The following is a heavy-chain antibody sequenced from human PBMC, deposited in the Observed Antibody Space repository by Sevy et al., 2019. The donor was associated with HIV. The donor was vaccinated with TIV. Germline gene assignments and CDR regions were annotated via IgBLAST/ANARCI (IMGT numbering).Heavy chain of an antibody. J-gene: IGHJ4*02. CDR1: GFTFSNYF. D-gene: IGHD3-10*01. CDR2: ISSGSSYI. CDR3: ARVYYYGSLYYFDY. V-gene: IGHV3-21*01. Sequence: GGSLRLSCAASGFTFSNYFMNWVRQAPGKGLEWVSSISSGSSYIFYADSLKGRFTISRDNAKNSLYLHMNSLRAEDTAVYYCARVYYYGSLYYFDYWGPGTLVTVSS.